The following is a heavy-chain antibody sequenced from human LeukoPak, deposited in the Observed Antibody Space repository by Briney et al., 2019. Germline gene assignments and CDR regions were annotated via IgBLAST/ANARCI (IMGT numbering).Heavy chain of an antibody. D-gene: IGHD3-10*01. V-gene: IGHV1-8*01. J-gene: IGHJ5*02. CDR3: ARDLQRSGGGNWFDP. CDR2: MNPDSGNP. CDR1: GYTFVNYD. Sequence: ASVKVSCKASGYTFVNYDINWVRQATGQGFEWMGWMNPDSGNPGFAPNFQGRVTMTTDTSRSTAYMELRSLRSDDPAVYYCARDLQRSGGGNWFDPWGQGTLVTVSS.